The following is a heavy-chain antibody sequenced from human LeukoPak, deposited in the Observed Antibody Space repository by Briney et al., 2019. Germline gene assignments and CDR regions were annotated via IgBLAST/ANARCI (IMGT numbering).Heavy chain of an antibody. CDR1: GGGISNNY. D-gene: IGHD6-13*01. Sequence: SKSLSPTCTVRGGGISNNYWTWVQQPTGKGLEWIGYIFTSGITNYNPSLKSRVSISVDTSKNQFSLKLSSVTAADTAVYYCARHHQRLVTGYDYWGQGALVTVSS. CDR3: ARHHQRLVTGYDY. CDR2: IFTSGIT. V-gene: IGHV4-4*09. J-gene: IGHJ4*02.